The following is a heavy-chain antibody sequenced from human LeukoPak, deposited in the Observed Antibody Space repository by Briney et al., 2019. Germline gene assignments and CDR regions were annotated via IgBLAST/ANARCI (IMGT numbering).Heavy chain of an antibody. V-gene: IGHV3-53*01. CDR2: VYSGGST. D-gene: IGHD2-15*01. CDR3: AKAVAASWYYFDY. CDR1: GFTVSTTY. Sequence: GGSLRLSCAASGFTVSTTYMSWVRQAPGKGLEWVSIVYSGGSTYYADSVKGRFTISRDNSKNTLYLQMNTLRTEDTAVYYCAKAVAASWYYFDYWGQGTLVTVSS. J-gene: IGHJ4*02.